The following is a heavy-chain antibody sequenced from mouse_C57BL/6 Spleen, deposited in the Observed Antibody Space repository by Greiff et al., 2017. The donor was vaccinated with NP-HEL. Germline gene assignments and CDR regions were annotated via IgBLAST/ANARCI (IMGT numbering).Heavy chain of an antibody. D-gene: IGHD1-1*01. CDR2: IYPRDGST. Sequence: QVHVKQSGPELVKPGASVKLSCKASGYTFTSYDINWVKQRPGQGLEWIGWIYPRDGSTKYNEKFKGKATLTVDTSSSTAYMELHSLTSEDSAVYFCARGPYYYGSSYYAMDYWGQGTSVTVSS. CDR1: GYTFTSYD. V-gene: IGHV1-85*01. J-gene: IGHJ4*01. CDR3: ARGPYYYGSSYYAMDY.